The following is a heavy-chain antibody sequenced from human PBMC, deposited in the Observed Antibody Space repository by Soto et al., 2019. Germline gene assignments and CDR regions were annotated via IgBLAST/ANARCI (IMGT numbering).Heavy chain of an antibody. CDR1: DYTFTKYG. CDR3: ARARDCGSPSCYSHSYYGMDI. V-gene: IGHV1-18*01. D-gene: IGHD2-2*02. CDR2: ISVYKGQT. J-gene: IGHJ6*02. Sequence: LVQSGAEVKKPGASVKVSCKAFDYTFTKYGISWVRQAPGPGLEWLGWISVYKGQTVFARQVQGRATMTADTSANTAYLELRSLSSADTAVYYCARARDCGSPSCYSHSYYGMDIWGQGTTVSVSS.